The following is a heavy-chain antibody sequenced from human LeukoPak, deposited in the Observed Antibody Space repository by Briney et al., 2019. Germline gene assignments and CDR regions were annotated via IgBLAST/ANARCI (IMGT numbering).Heavy chain of an antibody. CDR1: GFTFSSYE. CDR2: IRYDGSNK. Sequence: GGSLRLSCAASGFTFSSYEMNWVRQAPGKGLEWVAFIRYDGSNKYYADSVKGRFTISRDNSKNTLYLQMNSLRAEDTAVYYCARSGWYDYWGQGTLVTVSS. J-gene: IGHJ4*02. D-gene: IGHD6-19*01. CDR3: ARSGWYDY. V-gene: IGHV3-30*02.